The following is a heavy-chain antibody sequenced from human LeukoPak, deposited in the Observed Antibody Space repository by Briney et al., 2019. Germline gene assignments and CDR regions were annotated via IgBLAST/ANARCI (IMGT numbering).Heavy chain of an antibody. J-gene: IGHJ4*02. CDR3: ARDLLYSSSSNY. V-gene: IGHV4-38-2*02. Sequence: KPSETLSLTCTVSGYSISSGYYWGWIRQPPGKGLEWIGSIYHSGSTYYNPSLKSRVTISVDTSKNQFSLKLSSVTAADTAVYYCARDLLYSSSSNYWGQGTLVTVSS. D-gene: IGHD6-6*01. CDR1: GYSISSGYY. CDR2: IYHSGST.